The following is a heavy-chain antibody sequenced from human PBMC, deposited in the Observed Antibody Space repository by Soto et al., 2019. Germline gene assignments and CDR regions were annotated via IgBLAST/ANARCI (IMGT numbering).Heavy chain of an antibody. CDR1: GFTFSTYS. CDR2: ISSSSDYI. D-gene: IGHD1-1*01. V-gene: IGHV3-21*01. CDR3: AGGGTTRTTAINWFDP. Sequence: EVQLVESGGGLVKPGGSLRLSCAASGFTFSTYSMNWVRQAPGKGLAWVSSISSSSDYIYYADSVKDRFTISRANAKNSLYLLMTSLSDLETAVSYCAGGGTTRTTAINWFDPWGPGTLLTVAS. J-gene: IGHJ5*02.